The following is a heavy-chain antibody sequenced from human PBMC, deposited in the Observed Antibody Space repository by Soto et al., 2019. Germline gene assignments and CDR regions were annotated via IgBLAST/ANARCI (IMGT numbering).Heavy chain of an antibody. Sequence: LSLTCTVSGGSISSGGYYWSWIRQHPGKGLEWIGYIYYSGSTYYNPSLKSRATISVDTSKNQFSLKLSSVTAADTAVYYCARDTTGRTGTTYYYYGMDVWGQGTTVTVSS. J-gene: IGHJ6*02. CDR2: IYYSGST. V-gene: IGHV4-31*03. CDR3: ARDTTGRTGTTYYYYGMDV. CDR1: GGSISSGGYY. D-gene: IGHD1-7*01.